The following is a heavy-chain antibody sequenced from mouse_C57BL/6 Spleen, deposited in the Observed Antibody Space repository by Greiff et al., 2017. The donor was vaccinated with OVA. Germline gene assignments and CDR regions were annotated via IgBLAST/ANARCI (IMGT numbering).Heavy chain of an antibody. Sequence: QVQLKQPGAELVKPGASVKLSCKASGYTFTSYWMHWVKQRPGRGLEWIGRIDPNSGGTKYNEKFKSKATLTVDKPSSTAYMQLSSLTSEDSAVYYCARFDYDGFSYAMDYWGQGTSVTVSS. CDR3: ARFDYDGFSYAMDY. V-gene: IGHV1-72*01. J-gene: IGHJ4*01. CDR2: IDPNSGGT. CDR1: GYTFTSYW. D-gene: IGHD2-4*01.